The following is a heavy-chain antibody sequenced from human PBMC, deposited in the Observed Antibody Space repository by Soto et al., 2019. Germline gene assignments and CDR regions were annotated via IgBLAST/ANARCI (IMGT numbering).Heavy chain of an antibody. CDR2: INPMFGTS. J-gene: IGHJ5*02. Sequence: QVQLVQSGAEVKKPGSSVKVSCKASGGTFRTSVITWVRQAPGQGLEWMGDINPMFGTSNYAQKFQGRVTLSADESTNTSYMELSSLRSEDTAVFYCATLGVRSGFDPWGQGTLVTVSS. V-gene: IGHV1-69*01. CDR3: ATLGVRSGFDP. D-gene: IGHD3-22*01. CDR1: GGTFRTSV.